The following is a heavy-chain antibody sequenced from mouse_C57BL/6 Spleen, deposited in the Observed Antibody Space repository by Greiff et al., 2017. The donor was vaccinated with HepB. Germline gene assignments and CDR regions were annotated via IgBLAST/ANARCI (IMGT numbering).Heavy chain of an antibody. CDR3: ARYGIYDGLYFDV. Sequence: VQLQQSGPELVKPGASVKISCKASGYAFSSSWMNWVKQRPGKGLEWIGRIYPGDGDTNYNGKFKGKATLTADKSSSTAYMQLSSLTSEDSAVYFCARYGIYDGLYFDVWGTGTTVTVSS. CDR1: GYAFSSSW. D-gene: IGHD2-3*01. J-gene: IGHJ1*03. CDR2: IYPGDGDT. V-gene: IGHV1-82*01.